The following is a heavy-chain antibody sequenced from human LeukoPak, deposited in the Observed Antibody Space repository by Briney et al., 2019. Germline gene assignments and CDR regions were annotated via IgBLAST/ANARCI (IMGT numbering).Heavy chain of an antibody. J-gene: IGHJ3*02. Sequence: SETLSLTCTVSGGSISSGSYYWSWIRQPAGKGLEWIGRIYTSGSTNYNPSLKSRVTISVDTSKNQFSLKLSSVTAADTAVYYCARGSSSDLAFDIWGQGTMVTVSS. CDR1: GGSISSGSYY. V-gene: IGHV4-61*02. CDR3: ARGSSSDLAFDI. CDR2: IYTSGST. D-gene: IGHD6-6*01.